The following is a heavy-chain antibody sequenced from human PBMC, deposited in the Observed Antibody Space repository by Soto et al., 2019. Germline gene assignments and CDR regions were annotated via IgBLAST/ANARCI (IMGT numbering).Heavy chain of an antibody. CDR1: GYTFTGYY. CDR3: AREKRYSSGWYYYYMDV. J-gene: IGHJ6*03. D-gene: IGHD6-19*01. V-gene: IGHV1-2*04. CDR2: INPNSGGT. Sequence: GASVKVSCKASGYTFTGYYRHWVRQAPGQGLEWMGWINPNSGGTNYAQKFQGWVTMTRDTSISTAYMELSRLRSDDTAVYYCAREKRYSSGWYYYYMDVWGKGTTVTVSS.